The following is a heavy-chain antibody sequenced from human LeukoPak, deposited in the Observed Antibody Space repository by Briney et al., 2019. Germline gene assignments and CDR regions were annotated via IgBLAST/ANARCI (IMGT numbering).Heavy chain of an antibody. CDR2: IYYSGNT. V-gene: IGHV4-59*08. Sequence: RPSETLSLTCIVSGGSISSYYWSWIRQPSGKGLEWIGYIYYSGNTNYNPSLKSRVTISVDMSKNQFSLKLSSVTAADTAVYYCARQSLPGYRSGWLFDYWGQGTLVTVSS. J-gene: IGHJ4*02. CDR3: ARQSLPGYRSGWLFDY. CDR1: GGSISSYY. D-gene: IGHD6-19*01.